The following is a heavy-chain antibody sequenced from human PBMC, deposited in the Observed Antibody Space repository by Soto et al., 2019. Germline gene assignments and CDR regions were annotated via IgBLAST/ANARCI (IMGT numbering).Heavy chain of an antibody. Sequence: GGSLRLSCAASGFTFSSYSMNWVRQAPGKGLEWVSSISSSSSYIYYADSVKGRFTISRDNAKNSLYLQMNSLRAEDTAVYYCARELHFGVVIPLDYWGQGTLVTVSS. CDR2: ISSSSSYI. V-gene: IGHV3-21*01. D-gene: IGHD3-3*01. J-gene: IGHJ4*02. CDR3: ARELHFGVVIPLDY. CDR1: GFTFSSYS.